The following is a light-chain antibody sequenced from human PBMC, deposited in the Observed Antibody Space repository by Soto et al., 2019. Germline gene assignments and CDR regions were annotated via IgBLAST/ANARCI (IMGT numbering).Light chain of an antibody. Sequence: QSALTQPASVSGSPGQSITISCTGTSSDVGAYNYVSWFQQHSGKAPKLIIYEVKNRPSGVSNRFFGSKSGNTASLTISGLQAEDEADYYCSSFTTSSTWVFGGGTKLTVL. V-gene: IGLV2-14*01. J-gene: IGLJ3*02. CDR1: SSDVGAYNY. CDR3: SSFTTSSTWV. CDR2: EVK.